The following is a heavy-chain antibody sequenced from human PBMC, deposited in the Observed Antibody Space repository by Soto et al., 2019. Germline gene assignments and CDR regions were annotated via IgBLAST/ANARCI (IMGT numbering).Heavy chain of an antibody. V-gene: IGHV3-11*05. D-gene: IGHD1-26*01. J-gene: IGHJ5*02. CDR2: ISSSSSYT. CDR1: GFTFSDYY. Sequence: GGSLRLSCAASGFTFSDYYMSWIRQAPGKGLEWVSYISSSSSYTNYADSVKGRFTISRDNTKNQLSLKLTSMTAADTAVYYCARDMHAGFTHYFDPWGQGTLVTVSS. CDR3: ARDMHAGFTHYFDP.